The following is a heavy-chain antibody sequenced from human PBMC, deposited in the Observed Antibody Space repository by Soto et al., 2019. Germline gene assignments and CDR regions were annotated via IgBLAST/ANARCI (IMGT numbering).Heavy chain of an antibody. J-gene: IGHJ4*02. D-gene: IGHD3-22*01. CDR1: GGSFSNYY. V-gene: IGHV4-59*01. CDR2: IFHSGIT. Sequence: PSETLSLTCTVSGGSFSNYYWTWIRQSPGNGLEWIGYIFHSGITDYNPSLQSRVTISIDTSRNHFSLNLTSVTAADTAVYYCARDRYFYDSRGYYRTLDSWGQGTLVTVSS. CDR3: ARDRYFYDSRGYYRTLDS.